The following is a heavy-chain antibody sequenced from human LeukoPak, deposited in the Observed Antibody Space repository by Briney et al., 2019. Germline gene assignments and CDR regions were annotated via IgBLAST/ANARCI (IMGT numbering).Heavy chain of an antibody. CDR3: ARVAGGGDYVWGSYRYPQGYFDY. CDR1: GVSFSGYY. Sequence: SETLSLTCAVYGVSFSGYYWSWIRQPPGKGLEWIGEINHSGSTNYNPSLKSRVTISVDTSKNQFSLKLSSVTAADTAVYYCARVAGGGDYVWGSYRYPQGYFDYWGQGTLVTVSS. D-gene: IGHD3-16*02. CDR2: INHSGST. J-gene: IGHJ4*02. V-gene: IGHV4-34*01.